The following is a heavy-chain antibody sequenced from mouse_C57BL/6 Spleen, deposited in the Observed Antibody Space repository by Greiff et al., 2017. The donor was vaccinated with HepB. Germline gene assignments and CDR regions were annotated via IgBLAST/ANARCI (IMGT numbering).Heavy chain of an antibody. CDR3: AVVGGYYGSVDY. Sequence: EVKLMESGGGLVKPGGSLKLSCAASGFTFSDYGMHWVRQAPEKGLEWVAYISSGSSTIYYADTVKGRFTISRDNAKNTLFLQMTSLRSVDTAMYYCAVVGGYYGSVDYWGQGTTLTVSS. J-gene: IGHJ2*01. CDR1: GFTFSDYG. D-gene: IGHD1-1*01. CDR2: ISSGSSTI. V-gene: IGHV5-17*01.